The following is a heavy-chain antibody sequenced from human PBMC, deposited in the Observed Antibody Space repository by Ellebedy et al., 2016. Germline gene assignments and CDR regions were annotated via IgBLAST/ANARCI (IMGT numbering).Heavy chain of an antibody. CDR3: ARGSGNFVDY. CDR1: GFIFSDHY. V-gene: IGHV3-33*08. D-gene: IGHD3-22*01. Sequence: GGSLRLSCAASGFIFSDHYMDWVRQAPGKGLEWVAAIWYDGSHKYHADSVKGRFTISGDSAKNTLYLQMTSLGAEDTAVYYCARGSGNFVDYWGQGTLVTVSS. J-gene: IGHJ4*02. CDR2: IWYDGSHK.